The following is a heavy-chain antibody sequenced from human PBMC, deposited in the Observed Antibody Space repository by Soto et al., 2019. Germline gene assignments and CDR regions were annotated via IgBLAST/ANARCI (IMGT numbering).Heavy chain of an antibody. V-gene: IGHV3-64D*06. D-gene: IGHD3-22*01. CDR1: GFTFSSYA. Sequence: GGSLGLSCSASGFTFSSYAMHWVRQAPGKGLEYVSSISTNGGSTHYADSVKGRFTISRDNSKNTQYLQMSSLRADDTAVYYCVKGEYYYDSSGYYPFDYWGQGTLVTVSS. J-gene: IGHJ4*02. CDR3: VKGEYYYDSSGYYPFDY. CDR2: ISTNGGST.